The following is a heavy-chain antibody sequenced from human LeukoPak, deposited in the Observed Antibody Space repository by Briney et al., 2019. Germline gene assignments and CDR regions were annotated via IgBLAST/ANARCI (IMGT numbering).Heavy chain of an antibody. CDR3: ARDQNSGFGH. D-gene: IGHD4-23*01. J-gene: IGHJ4*02. CDR2: ISYSGST. CDR1: SGSISSRGYY. Sequence: SDTLSLTCTVSSGSISSRGYYWSWIRQHPGTSLEWIGYISYSGSTYHNPSLKSRVTISGDTSKNQFSLRLTSVSAADTAVYYCARDQNSGFGHWGQGTLVTVSS. V-gene: IGHV4-31*03.